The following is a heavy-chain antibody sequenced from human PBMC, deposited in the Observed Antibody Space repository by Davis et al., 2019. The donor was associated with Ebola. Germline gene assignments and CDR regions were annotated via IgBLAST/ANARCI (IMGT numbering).Heavy chain of an antibody. V-gene: IGHV3-21*01. J-gene: IGHJ3*02. CDR3: ARSSDYYDAFDI. CDR2: ISSSSSYI. CDR1: GFTFSSYG. D-gene: IGHD3-10*01. Sequence: GGSLRLSCAASGFTFSSYGMNWVRQAPGKGLEWVSSISSSSSYIYYADSVKGRFTISRDNAKNSLYLQMNSLRAEDTAVYYCARSSDYYDAFDIWGQGTMVTVSS.